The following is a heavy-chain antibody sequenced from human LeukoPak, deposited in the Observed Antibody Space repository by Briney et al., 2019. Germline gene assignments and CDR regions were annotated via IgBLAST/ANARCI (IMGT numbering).Heavy chain of an antibody. CDR3: ARDHYYDFWSGYDY. D-gene: IGHD3-3*01. CDR1: GFTSSDYY. CDR2: ISSSGSTI. Sequence: PGGSLRLSCAASGFTSSDYYTSWIRQAPGKGLEWVSYISSSGSTIYYADSVKGRFTISRDNAKNSLYLQMNSLRAEDTAVYYCARDHYYDFWSGYDYWGQGTLVTVSS. J-gene: IGHJ4*02. V-gene: IGHV3-11*04.